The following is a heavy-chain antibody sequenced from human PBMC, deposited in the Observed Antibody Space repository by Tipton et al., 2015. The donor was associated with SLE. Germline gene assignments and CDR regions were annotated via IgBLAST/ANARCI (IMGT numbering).Heavy chain of an antibody. CDR2: IYTSGST. V-gene: IGHV4-4*08. CDR1: GGSISSYY. D-gene: IGHD2-21*01. Sequence: TLSLTCTVSGGSISSYYWSWIRQPPGKGLAWIGYIYTSGSTNYNPSLKSRVTISVDTSKNQFSLKLSSVTAADTAVYYCARVGGDGGDFDYWGQGTLVTVSS. J-gene: IGHJ4*02. CDR3: ARVGGDGGDFDY.